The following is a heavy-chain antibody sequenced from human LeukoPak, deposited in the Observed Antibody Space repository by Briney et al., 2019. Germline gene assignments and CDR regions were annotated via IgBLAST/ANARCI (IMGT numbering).Heavy chain of an antibody. V-gene: IGHV3-23*01. CDR3: AKDRGGLQGGFSYYYYYMDV. D-gene: IGHD4-11*01. CDR1: GFTFSSYA. Sequence: PGGSLRLSCAASGFTFSSYAMSWVRQAPGKGLEWVSAISGSGGSTYYADSVKGRFTISRDNSKNTLYLQMNSLRAEDTAVYYCAKDRGGLQGGFSYYYYYMDVWGKGTTVTVSS. CDR2: ISGSGGST. J-gene: IGHJ6*03.